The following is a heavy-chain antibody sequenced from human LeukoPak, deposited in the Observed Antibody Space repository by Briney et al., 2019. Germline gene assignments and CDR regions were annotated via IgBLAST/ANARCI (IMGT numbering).Heavy chain of an antibody. V-gene: IGHV1-69*04. CDR1: GGTFSGYT. CDR3: ARDPGYYDILTGYYHSTGFDY. CDR2: IIPILGIA. Sequence: ASVKVFCKASGGTFSGYTISWVRQAPGQGLEWMGRIIPILGIANYAQKFQGRVTITADKSTSTAYMELSSLRSEDTAVYYCARDPGYYDILTGYYHSTGFDYWGQGTLVTASS. J-gene: IGHJ4*02. D-gene: IGHD3-9*01.